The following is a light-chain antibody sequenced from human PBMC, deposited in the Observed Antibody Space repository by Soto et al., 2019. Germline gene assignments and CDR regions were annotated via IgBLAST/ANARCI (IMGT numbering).Light chain of an antibody. CDR2: TAS. Sequence: AIQMTQSPSSLSASVGDRVIITCRASQAIRNDLGWYQQKPGKAPKLLIYTASTLQSGVPSRFSGSGSGADFTLTIRSLQPEDSATYYCLQHDTYPLTFGGGTKVDIK. V-gene: IGKV1-6*01. CDR3: LQHDTYPLT. CDR1: QAIRND. J-gene: IGKJ4*01.